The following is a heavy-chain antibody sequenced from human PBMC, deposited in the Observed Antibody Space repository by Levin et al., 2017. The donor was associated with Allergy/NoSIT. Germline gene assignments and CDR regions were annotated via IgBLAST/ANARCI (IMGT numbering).Heavy chain of an antibody. Sequence: SGGSLRLSCVASGFTFTNYAMHWVRQAPGRGLEWVSGISDGGGSTYYADSVKGRLTISRDNSKNILYVQMNSLRAEDTAIYYCAKGFVPVDMGHWFDPWGQGTQVTVSS. CDR1: GFTFTNYA. J-gene: IGHJ5*02. V-gene: IGHV3-23*01. CDR3: AKGFVPVDMGHWFDP. D-gene: IGHD2-2*01. CDR2: ISDGGGST.